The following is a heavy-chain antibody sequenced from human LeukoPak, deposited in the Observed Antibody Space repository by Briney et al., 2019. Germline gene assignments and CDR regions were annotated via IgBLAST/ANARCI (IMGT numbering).Heavy chain of an antibody. CDR1: GFTFSSYG. CDR3: ARDGIAAAGTPYYYYYYYMDV. D-gene: IGHD6-13*01. CDR2: IWYDGSNK. Sequence: PGGSLRLPCAASGFTFSSYGMHWVRQAPGKGLEWVAVIWYDGSNKYYADSVKGRFTISRDNSKNTLYLQMNSLRAEDTAVYYCARDGIAAAGTPYYYYYYYMDVWGKGTTVTVSS. V-gene: IGHV3-33*01. J-gene: IGHJ6*03.